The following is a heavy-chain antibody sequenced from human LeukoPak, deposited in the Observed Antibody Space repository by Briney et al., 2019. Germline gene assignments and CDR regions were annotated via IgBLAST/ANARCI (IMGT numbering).Heavy chain of an antibody. CDR2: FDPEGGET. J-gene: IGHJ4*02. CDR1: GYTLTELS. Sequence: ASVKVSCKVSGYTLTELSMHWVRQAPGKGLEWMGGFDPEGGETIYAQKFQGRVTMTEDTSTDTAYMELSSLRSEDTAVYYCAAPRPASRTLPGLDYWGQGTLVTVSS. CDR3: AAPRPASRTLPGLDY. V-gene: IGHV1-24*01. D-gene: IGHD1-14*01.